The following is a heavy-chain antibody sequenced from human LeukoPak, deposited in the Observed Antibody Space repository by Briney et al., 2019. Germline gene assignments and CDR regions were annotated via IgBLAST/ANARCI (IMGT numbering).Heavy chain of an antibody. V-gene: IGHV5-51*01. J-gene: IGHJ4*02. D-gene: IGHD3-22*01. Sequence: GESLKSSCKGSGYSFISYWIGWVRQMPGKGLEWMGIIYPGDSETRYSPSFQGQVTISADKSISTAYLQWGSLKASDTAMYYCAKSDTSDSLGDYWGQGTLVTVSS. CDR3: AKSDTSDSLGDY. CDR1: GYSFISYW. CDR2: IYPGDSET.